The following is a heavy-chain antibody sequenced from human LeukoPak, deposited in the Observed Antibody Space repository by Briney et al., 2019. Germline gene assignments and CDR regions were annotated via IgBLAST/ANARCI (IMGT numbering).Heavy chain of an antibody. D-gene: IGHD3-22*01. J-gene: IGHJ4*02. V-gene: IGHV1-18*01. CDR3: ARVWGYYYDSSGYSDFDY. CDR1: GYTFTTYG. CDR2: ISAYNGNT. Sequence: ASVKDSCKASGYTFTTYGITWVRQAPGQGLEWMGWISAYNGNTNYARKLQGRVTMTTDTSTSTAYMELRSLRSDDTAVYYCARVWGYYYDSSGYSDFDYWGQENLVSVSS.